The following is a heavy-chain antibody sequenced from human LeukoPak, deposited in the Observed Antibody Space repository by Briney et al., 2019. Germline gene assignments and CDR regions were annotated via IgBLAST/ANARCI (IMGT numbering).Heavy chain of an antibody. D-gene: IGHD2-2*01. V-gene: IGHV3-30*18. CDR3: AKGYCSSTSCYPIDP. Sequence: GGSLRLSCAASGFTFSGYGMHWVCQAPGKGLEWVAVISYDGSNKYYADSVKGRFTISRDNSKNTLHLQMNSLRGEDTAVYYCAKGYCSSTSCYPIDPWGQGTLVTVSS. CDR1: GFTFSGYG. CDR2: ISYDGSNK. J-gene: IGHJ5*02.